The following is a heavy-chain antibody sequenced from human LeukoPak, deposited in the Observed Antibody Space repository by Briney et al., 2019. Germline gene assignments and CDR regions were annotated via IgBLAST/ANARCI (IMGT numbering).Heavy chain of an antibody. CDR1: GFTFPTYA. CDR3: ARDYGDYVEYFQH. D-gene: IGHD4-17*01. V-gene: IGHV3-21*01. CDR2: ISSSSSYI. J-gene: IGHJ1*01. Sequence: GGFLRLSCAASGFTFPTYAMKWVRQAPGKGLEWVSSISSSSSYIYYADSVKGRFTISRDNAKNSLYLQMNSLRAEDTAVYYCARDYGDYVEYFQHWGQGTLVTVSS.